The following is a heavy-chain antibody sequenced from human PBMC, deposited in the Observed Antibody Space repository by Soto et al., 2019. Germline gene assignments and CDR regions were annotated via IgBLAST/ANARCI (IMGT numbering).Heavy chain of an antibody. CDR2: IYYSGST. CDR3: AGATPYYYYGMDV. J-gene: IGHJ6*02. V-gene: IGHV4-31*03. D-gene: IGHD2-15*01. Sequence: QVQLQESGPGLVKPSQTLSLTCTVSGGSISSGGDYWSWIRQHPGKGLEWIGYIYYSGSTYYNPSLKSRVTLSVDTSKNPFSLKLSSVTAADTAVYYCAGATPYYYYGMDVWGQGTTVTVSS. CDR1: GGSISSGGDY.